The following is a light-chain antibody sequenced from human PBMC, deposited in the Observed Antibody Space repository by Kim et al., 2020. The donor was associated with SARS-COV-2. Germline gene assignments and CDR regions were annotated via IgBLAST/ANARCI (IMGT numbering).Light chain of an antibody. Sequence: EIQMTQSPSSLSASVGDRVTITCRASQTISNYLNWYQQKPGEAPKVLIYGASSLQSGVPSRFSGSGSGTDFTLTIRSLQPEDVATYYCQQSYSTIYTFGQGTKLEI. V-gene: IGKV1-39*01. J-gene: IGKJ2*01. CDR1: QTISNY. CDR2: GAS. CDR3: QQSYSTIYT.